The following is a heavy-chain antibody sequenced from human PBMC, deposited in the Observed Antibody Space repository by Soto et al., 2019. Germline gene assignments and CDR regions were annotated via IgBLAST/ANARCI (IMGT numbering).Heavy chain of an antibody. CDR1: GGSISGYY. Sequence: SETLSLTCTVSGGSISGYYWSWIRQPPGKGLEWIGYIYYSGSTNYNPSLKSRVTISVDTSKNQFSLKLSSVTAADTAVYYCASHSTVTYNGFDYWGQGTLVTVS. V-gene: IGHV4-59*01. CDR2: IYYSGST. CDR3: ASHSTVTYNGFDY. D-gene: IGHD4-17*01. J-gene: IGHJ4*02.